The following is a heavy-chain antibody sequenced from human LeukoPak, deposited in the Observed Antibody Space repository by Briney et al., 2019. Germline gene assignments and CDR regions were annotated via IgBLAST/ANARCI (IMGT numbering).Heavy chain of an antibody. CDR3: ARAMGYCSRTSCYFDS. D-gene: IGHD2-2*01. Sequence: GGSLRLSCAASRFTFTEYAIHWVRQAPGKGLEYVSAISVGGDITYFANSVKGRFSASRDNSKNTVHLQMGSVRPEDMGVYYCARAMGYCSRTSCYFDSWGPGTLVTVSS. CDR2: ISVGGDIT. CDR1: RFTFTEYA. J-gene: IGHJ4*02. V-gene: IGHV3-64*01.